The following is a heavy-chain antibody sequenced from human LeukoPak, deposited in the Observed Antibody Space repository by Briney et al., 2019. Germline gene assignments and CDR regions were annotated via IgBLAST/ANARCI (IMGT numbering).Heavy chain of an antibody. CDR2: ISSRSSYI. CDR1: GFTFSSHS. J-gene: IGHJ4*02. CDR3: ARSIGAAGSDY. V-gene: IGHV3-21*01. D-gene: IGHD6-25*01. Sequence: PGGSLRLSCAASGFTFSSHSMNWVRQAPGKGLEWVSSISSRSSYIYYADSVKGRVTISRDNAKHPLYRQMNSVRAEDTGVYYCARSIGAAGSDYWGQGTLVTVSS.